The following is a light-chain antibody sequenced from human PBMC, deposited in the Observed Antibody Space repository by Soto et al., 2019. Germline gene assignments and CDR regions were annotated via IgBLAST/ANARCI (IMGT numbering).Light chain of an antibody. CDR1: QGISSW. V-gene: IGKV1-12*01. Sequence: DIQMTQSPSSVSASVGDRVTMTCRAGQGISSWLGWYQQKEGKAPKLLIYAASKLQSGVPSRFSGSGSGTDFTLTISSLQPEDSATYYCQQANSFPQTFGQGTKVEIK. CDR2: AAS. J-gene: IGKJ1*01. CDR3: QQANSFPQT.